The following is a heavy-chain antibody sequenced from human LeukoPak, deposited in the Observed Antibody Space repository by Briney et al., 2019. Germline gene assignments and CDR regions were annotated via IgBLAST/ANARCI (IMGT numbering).Heavy chain of an antibody. CDR3: ARVGGSAIFGVLRPFDP. CDR1: GYTFTSYG. CDR2: ISAYNGNT. J-gene: IGHJ5*02. D-gene: IGHD3-3*01. V-gene: IGHV1-18*01. Sequence: GASVKVSCKASGYTFTSYGISWVRQAPGQGLEWMGWISAYNGNTNYAQKLQGRVNMTTDTSTSTAYMELRSLRSDDTAVYYCARVGGSAIFGVLRPFDPWGQGTLVTVSS.